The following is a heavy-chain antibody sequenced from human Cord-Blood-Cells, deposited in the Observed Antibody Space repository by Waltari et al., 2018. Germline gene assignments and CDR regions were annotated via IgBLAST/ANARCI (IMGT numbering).Heavy chain of an antibody. V-gene: IGHV4-34*01. Sequence: QVQLQQWGAGLLKPSETLYLTCAVYGGSFSGYYWSWLRQPPGKGLEWIGEINQSGSTNYNPSLKSRVTISVDTSKNQFSLKLSSVTAADTAVYYCARQKPSPPYSSSWYAYYYGMDVWGQGTTVTVSS. CDR1: GGSFSGYY. J-gene: IGHJ6*02. D-gene: IGHD6-13*01. CDR3: ARQKPSPPYSSSWYAYYYGMDV. CDR2: INQSGST.